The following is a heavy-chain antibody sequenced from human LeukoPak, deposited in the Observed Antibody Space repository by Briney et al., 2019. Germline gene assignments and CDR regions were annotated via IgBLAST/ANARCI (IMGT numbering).Heavy chain of an antibody. CDR2: INQHASEK. J-gene: IGHJ4*02. CDR1: GFTFSTYW. Sequence: GGSLRLSCAASGFTFSTYWMTWARQAPGKGLEWVATINQHASEKYYVDSVKGRFTISRDNAKDSLNLQMDSLRAEDTAVYFCARDGGHYGDLDYWGQGTLVTVSS. V-gene: IGHV3-7*01. D-gene: IGHD4-17*01. CDR3: ARDGGHYGDLDY.